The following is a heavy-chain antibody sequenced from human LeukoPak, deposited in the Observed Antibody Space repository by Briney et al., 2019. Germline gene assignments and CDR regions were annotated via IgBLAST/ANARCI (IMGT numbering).Heavy chain of an antibody. CDR2: ISAYNGNT. CDR1: GYTFTGYY. D-gene: IGHD3-9*01. Sequence: ASVKVSCKASGYTFTGYYMHWVRQAPGQGLEWMGWISAYNGNTNYAQKLQGRVTMTTDTSTSTAYMELRSLRSDDTAVYYCARDRYDILTGYSGFDPWGQGTLVTVSS. V-gene: IGHV1-18*04. J-gene: IGHJ5*02. CDR3: ARDRYDILTGYSGFDP.